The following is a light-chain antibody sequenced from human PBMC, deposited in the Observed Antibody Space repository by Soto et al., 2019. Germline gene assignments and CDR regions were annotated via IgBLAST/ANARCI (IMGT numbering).Light chain of an antibody. CDR3: QQYSVWPLT. CDR2: GAS. J-gene: IGKJ4*01. Sequence: EIVMTQSPVTLSVSPGERATLSCRASQSVRSNLAWYQQKPGQAPRLLIFGASTRATGIPARFSGSGSEAEFALTISTLQSEDFAVYYCQQYSVWPLTFGGGTKVDIK. CDR1: QSVRSN. V-gene: IGKV3D-15*01.